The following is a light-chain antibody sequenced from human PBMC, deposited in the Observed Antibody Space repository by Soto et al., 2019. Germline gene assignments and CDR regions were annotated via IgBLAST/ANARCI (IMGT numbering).Light chain of an antibody. Sequence: DMVLTQSPGTLSFAAGERATLSFRASQSVGSIYFAWYQQKPGQSPRLLIYGASSRATGIPDRFSGSGSGTDFTLTISRLEPEDFAVYYCQQYSSSPPLTFGGGTKVDIK. CDR2: GAS. CDR1: QSVGSIY. J-gene: IGKJ4*01. CDR3: QQYSSSPPLT. V-gene: IGKV3-20*01.